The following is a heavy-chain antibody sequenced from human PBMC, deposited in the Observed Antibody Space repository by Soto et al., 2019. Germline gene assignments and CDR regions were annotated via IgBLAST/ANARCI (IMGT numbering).Heavy chain of an antibody. V-gene: IGHV3-48*02. CDR2: IGSRSATI. Sequence: EVHLVESGGGLVQPGGSLTLSCAASGFAFSSYGMNWVRQAPGKGLEWLSYIGSRSATIYYADFVKGRFTISRDNAKNSLFLQMTSLRDEDAAMYYCARVPQEYSKRGYYYYYGMDVWGQGTTVTVSS. CDR3: ARVPQEYSKRGYYYYYGMDV. J-gene: IGHJ6*02. D-gene: IGHD4-4*01. CDR1: GFAFSSYG.